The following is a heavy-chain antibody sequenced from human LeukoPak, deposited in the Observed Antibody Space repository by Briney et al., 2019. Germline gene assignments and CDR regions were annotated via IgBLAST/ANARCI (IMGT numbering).Heavy chain of an antibody. J-gene: IGHJ6*03. CDR3: ARDQTHDFPPSYYMDV. D-gene: IGHD3-3*01. CDR2: INHSGST. V-gene: IGHV4-34*01. Sequence: PSETLSLTCAVYGGSFSGYYWSWIRQPPGKGLEWIGEINHSGSTNYNPSLKSRVTISVDTSKNQFSLKLSSVTAADTAVYYCARDQTHDFPPSYYMDVWGKGTTVTVSS. CDR1: GGSFSGYY.